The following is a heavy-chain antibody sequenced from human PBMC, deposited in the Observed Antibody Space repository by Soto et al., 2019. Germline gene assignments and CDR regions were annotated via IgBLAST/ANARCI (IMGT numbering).Heavy chain of an antibody. D-gene: IGHD2-2*01. CDR1: GVTFSTYA. V-gene: IGHV3-23*01. CDR2: ISNNGGRT. Sequence: GGSLRLSCAASGVTFSTYAMAWIRQAPGKGLEWVSGISNNGGRTYYAASVKDRFTISRDNSKNTLNLQMNSLSPEKTVIYFCAKDHQTTMQLTGDFWGQATLVTVSS. J-gene: IGHJ1*01. CDR3: AKDHQTTMQLTGDF.